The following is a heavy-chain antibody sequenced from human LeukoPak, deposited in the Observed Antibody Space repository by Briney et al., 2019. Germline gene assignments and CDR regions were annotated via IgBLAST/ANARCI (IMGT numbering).Heavy chain of an antibody. CDR2: IIPIFGTA. J-gene: IGHJ4*02. V-gene: IGHV1-69*05. CDR3: ARTGLFRTGPAHY. D-gene: IGHD4/OR15-4a*01. Sequence: ASVKVSCKASGGTFSSYAISWVRQAPGQGLEWMGGIIPIFGTANYAQKFQGRVTITTDESTSTAYMELSSLRSEDTAVYYCARTGLFRTGPAHYWGQGTLVTVSS. CDR1: GGTFSSYA.